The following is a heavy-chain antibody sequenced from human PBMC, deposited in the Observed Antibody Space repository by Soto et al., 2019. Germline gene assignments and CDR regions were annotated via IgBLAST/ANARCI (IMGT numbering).Heavy chain of an antibody. Sequence: PGGSLRLSCAASRFTFNNYGMHWVRQAPGKGLEWVAVIWYDGSNKYYADSVKGRFTISRDNSKNTLYLQMNSLRAEDTAVYYCASGGRLELRLVDDWGQGTLVTVSS. V-gene: IGHV3-33*01. J-gene: IGHJ4*02. CDR2: IWYDGSNK. CDR3: ASGGRLELRLVDD. D-gene: IGHD1-7*01. CDR1: RFTFNNYG.